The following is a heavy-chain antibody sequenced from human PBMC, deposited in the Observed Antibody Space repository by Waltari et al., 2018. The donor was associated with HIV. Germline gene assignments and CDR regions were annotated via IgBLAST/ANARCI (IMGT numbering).Heavy chain of an antibody. CDR1: GFIFNNFG. CDR2: ISFDGTNK. V-gene: IGHV3-30*18. CDR3: AKDSAGATSYYYYVMDV. D-gene: IGHD1-1*01. Sequence: QVQLVESGGGVVQPGRSLRHSCAASGFIFNNFGMHWVRQAPGKGLEWVAVISFDGTNKYYADSVKGRFTVSRDKSKNTLFLQMNSLRAEDTALYYCAKDSAGATSYYYYVMDVWGQGTTVTVSS. J-gene: IGHJ6*02.